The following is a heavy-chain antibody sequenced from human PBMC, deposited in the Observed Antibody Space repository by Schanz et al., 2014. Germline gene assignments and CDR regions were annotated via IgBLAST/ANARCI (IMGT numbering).Heavy chain of an antibody. D-gene: IGHD2-2*01. Sequence: EVQLVESGGGLVQPGGSLRLSCAASGFTVSSNYMSWVRQAPGKGLEWVSITYSGGSTYYADSVKGRFTISRDNSKNTLYLEMNSLRAEDTAVYYCVRDRRRYCSTASCLHDNWFDPWGQGTLVIVSS. CDR3: VRDRRRYCSTASCLHDNWFDP. CDR2: TYSGGST. J-gene: IGHJ5*02. CDR1: GFTVSSNY. V-gene: IGHV3-66*01.